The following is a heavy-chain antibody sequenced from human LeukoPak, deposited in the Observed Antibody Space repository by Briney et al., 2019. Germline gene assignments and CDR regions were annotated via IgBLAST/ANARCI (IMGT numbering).Heavy chain of an antibody. Sequence: PGGSLRLSCAASGFTFSNYGMHWVRQAPGKGLEWVAVIWYDGSNKYYADSVKGRFTISRDNSKNTLYLQMNSLRAEDRAVYYCAKGKGQNWDPFDYWGQGTLVTVSS. J-gene: IGHJ4*02. CDR1: GFTFSNYG. CDR2: IWYDGSNK. CDR3: AKGKGQNWDPFDY. D-gene: IGHD7-27*01. V-gene: IGHV3-33*06.